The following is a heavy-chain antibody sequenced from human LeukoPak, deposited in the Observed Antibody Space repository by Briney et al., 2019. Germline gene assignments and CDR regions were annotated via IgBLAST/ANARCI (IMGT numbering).Heavy chain of an antibody. CDR3: AKSNSESQTSVGN. D-gene: IGHD1-26*01. Sequence: GGSLSLSCAASGFTFNTYGMHWVRQAPGKGLEWVAVIWSDGTHKYYSDSVKGRFTISRDNSKNNLYLEMNSLRVEDTAVYYCAKSNSESQTSVGNWGQGTLVTVSS. CDR2: IWSDGTHK. CDR1: GFTFNTYG. J-gene: IGHJ4*02. V-gene: IGHV3-33*06.